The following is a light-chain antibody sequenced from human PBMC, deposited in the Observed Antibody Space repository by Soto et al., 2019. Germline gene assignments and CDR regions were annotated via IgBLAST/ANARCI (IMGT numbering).Light chain of an antibody. V-gene: IGLV3-9*01. CDR1: NIGSKN. CDR3: QVWDTSSVI. Sequence: SYELTQPLSVSVALGQTARITCGGNNIGSKNVHWYQQNPGQAPVQVIYRDNKRPSGIPERFSASNSGNTASLTISRVEAGDEADYYCQVWDTSSVIFGGGTKVTVL. CDR2: RDN. J-gene: IGLJ2*01.